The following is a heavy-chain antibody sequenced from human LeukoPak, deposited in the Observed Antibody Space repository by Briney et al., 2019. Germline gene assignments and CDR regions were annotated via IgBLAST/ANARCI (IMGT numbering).Heavy chain of an antibody. CDR1: GGSISSYY. CDR3: ARATAVSFNWFDP. Sequence: SETLSLTCTVSGGSISSYYWSWIRQPPGKGLEWIGYIYYSGSTNYNPSLKSRVTISVDTSKNQFSLKLSSVTAADTAVYYCARATAVSFNWFDPWGQGTLVTVSS. CDR2: IYYSGST. J-gene: IGHJ5*02. D-gene: IGHD4-17*01. V-gene: IGHV4-59*08.